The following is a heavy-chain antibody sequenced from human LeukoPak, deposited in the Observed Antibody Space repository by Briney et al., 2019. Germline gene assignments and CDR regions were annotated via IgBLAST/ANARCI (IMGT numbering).Heavy chain of an antibody. V-gene: IGHV3-66*01. Sequence: GGSLRLSCAASGFTVSSNYMSWIRQAPGKGLELVSVIYSGGSTYYADSVKGRFTISRDNSKNTLYLQMNSLRAEDTAVYYCARGTPDGLSSGGSCYGYWGQGTLVTVSS. J-gene: IGHJ4*02. CDR1: GFTVSSNY. CDR2: IYSGGST. CDR3: ARGTPDGLSSGGSCYGY. D-gene: IGHD2-15*01.